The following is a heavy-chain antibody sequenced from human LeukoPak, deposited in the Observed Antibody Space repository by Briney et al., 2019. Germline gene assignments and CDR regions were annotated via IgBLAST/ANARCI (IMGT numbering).Heavy chain of an antibody. V-gene: IGHV3-66*04. J-gene: IGHJ4*02. CDR1: GFTVSSNY. D-gene: IGHD2-15*01. Sequence: PGGSLRLSCAASGFTVSSNYMSWVRQAPGKGLEWVSVIYSDGSTYYADSVKGRFTISRDNSKNTLYLQMNSLRAEDTAVYYCARLKCSGGSCYSERYYFDYWGQGTLVTVSS. CDR2: IYSDGST. CDR3: ARLKCSGGSCYSERYYFDY.